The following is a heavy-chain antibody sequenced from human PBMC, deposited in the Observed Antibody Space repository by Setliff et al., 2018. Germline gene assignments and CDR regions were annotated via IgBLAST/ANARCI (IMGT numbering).Heavy chain of an antibody. V-gene: IGHV4-59*08. D-gene: IGHD3-22*01. CDR1: GGSISSYY. CDR3: ARHGTTYDSSGYYYPAEYFQH. CDR2: IYYSGST. Sequence: PSETLSLTCTVSGGSISSYYWSWIRQPPGKGLEWIGYIYYSGSTNYNPSLKSRVTISVDTSKNQFSLKLSSVTAADTAVYCCARHGTTYDSSGYYYPAEYFQHWGQGTLVTVSS. J-gene: IGHJ1*01.